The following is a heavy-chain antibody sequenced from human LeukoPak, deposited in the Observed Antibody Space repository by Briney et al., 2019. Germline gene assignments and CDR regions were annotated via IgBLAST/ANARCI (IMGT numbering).Heavy chain of an antibody. V-gene: IGHV4-34*01. CDR3: ARGHRASVVILDY. D-gene: IGHD2/OR15-2a*01. CDR1: GGSFSGYY. J-gene: IGHJ4*02. CDR2: INHSGST. Sequence: SETLSLTCAVYGGSFSGYYWSWIRQPPGKGLEWIGEINHSGSTNYNPSLKSRVTISVDTSKNQFSLKLSSVTAADMAVYYCARGHRASVVILDYWGQGTLVTVSS.